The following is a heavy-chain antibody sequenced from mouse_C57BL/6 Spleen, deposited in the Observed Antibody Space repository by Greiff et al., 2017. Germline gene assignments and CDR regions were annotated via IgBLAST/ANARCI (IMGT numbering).Heavy chain of an antibody. CDR3: ARSDSSGPFAY. Sequence: QVQLQQPGAELVKPGASVKLSCKASGYTFTSYWMHWVKQRPGQGLEWIGMIHPNSGSTNYNEKFKSKATLTVDKSSSTAYMQLSSLTSEDSAVYYCARSDSSGPFAYWGQGTLGTVSA. CDR2: IHPNSGST. CDR1: GYTFTSYW. D-gene: IGHD3-2*02. V-gene: IGHV1-64*01. J-gene: IGHJ3*01.